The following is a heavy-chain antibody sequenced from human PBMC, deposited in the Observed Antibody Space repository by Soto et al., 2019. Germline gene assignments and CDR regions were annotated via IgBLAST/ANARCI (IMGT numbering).Heavy chain of an antibody. J-gene: IGHJ4*02. D-gene: IGHD3-22*01. V-gene: IGHV3-48*01. CDR2: ISSSSSTI. CDR1: GFTFSSYS. CDR3: APHSGYYDY. Sequence: EVQLVESGGGLVQPGGSLRLSCAASGFTFSSYSMNWVRQAPGKGLEWVSYISSSSSTIYYADSVKGRFTISRDNAKNSLYLXMNXLRAEDTAVYYCAPHSGYYDYWGQGTLVTVSS.